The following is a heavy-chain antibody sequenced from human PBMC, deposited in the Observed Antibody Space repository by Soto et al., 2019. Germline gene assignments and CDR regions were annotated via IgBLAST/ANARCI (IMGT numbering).Heavy chain of an antibody. D-gene: IGHD3-10*01. CDR2: IYYSGTT. V-gene: IGHV4-39*01. CDR3: ARHDYYGSGYNWFDP. Sequence: PSETLSLTCTVSGGSISSTTYYWGWIRQPPGKGMEWIGSIYYSGTTYYNPSLKSRVTISVDTSKNQFSLRLNSVTAADTAVYYCARHDYYGSGYNWFDPWGQGTLVTVS. CDR1: GGSISSTTYY. J-gene: IGHJ5*02.